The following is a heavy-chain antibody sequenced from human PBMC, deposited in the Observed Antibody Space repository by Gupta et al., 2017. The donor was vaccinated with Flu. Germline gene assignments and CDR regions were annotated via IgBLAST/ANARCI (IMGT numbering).Heavy chain of an antibody. Sequence: EVRLLASVAGLVQPGGSLRLSCPPSGSLFGNYAMTWVRRAPGKGLEWISTISTNGGGTWYADSVKGRLTISRDNSKNTLYLQMNSLGAEDTAVYFCGKEYDDSPHCFDPWGQGTLVTVSS. V-gene: IGHV3-23*01. CDR3: GKEYDDSPHCFDP. D-gene: IGHD3-22*01. CDR2: ISTNGGGT. CDR1: GSLFGNYA. J-gene: IGHJ5*02.